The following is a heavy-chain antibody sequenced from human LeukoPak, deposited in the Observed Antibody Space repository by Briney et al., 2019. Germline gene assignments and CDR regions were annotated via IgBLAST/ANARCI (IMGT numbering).Heavy chain of an antibody. CDR3: ARGYPPYYYYYYGTDV. J-gene: IGHJ6*02. CDR2: MNPNSGNT. D-gene: IGHD3-16*02. Sequence: ASVKVSCKASGYTFTSYDINWVRQATGQGLEWMGWMNPNSGNTGYAQKFQGRVTMTRNTSISTAYMELSSLRSEDTAVYYCARGYPPYYYYYYGTDVWGQGTTVTVSS. CDR1: GYTFTSYD. V-gene: IGHV1-8*01.